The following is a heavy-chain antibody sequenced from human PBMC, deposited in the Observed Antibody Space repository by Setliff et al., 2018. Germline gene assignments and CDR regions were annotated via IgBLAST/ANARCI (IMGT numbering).Heavy chain of an antibody. CDR2: FRKRSNSYTT. D-gene: IGHD1-1*01. CDR1: GFTFSDHY. CDR3: TTLTDKGTSLGY. Sequence: PGGSLRLSCAASGFTFSDHYMDWVRQAPGKGLEWIGRFRKRSNSYTTECAASVKGRFTISRDDSMRSLLLQVNSLETEDTAVYHCTTLTDKGTSLGYWGQGTLVTVSS. J-gene: IGHJ4*02. V-gene: IGHV3-72*01.